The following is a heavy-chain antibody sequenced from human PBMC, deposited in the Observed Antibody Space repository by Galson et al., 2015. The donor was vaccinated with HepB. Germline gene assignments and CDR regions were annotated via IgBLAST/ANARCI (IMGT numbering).Heavy chain of an antibody. CDR3: AKDLMYGEPRVGAFDI. V-gene: IGHV5-51*01. J-gene: IGHJ3*02. CDR1: GYSLTSYW. Sequence: QSGAEVKKPGESLKISCKGSGYSLTSYWIGWVRQMPGIGLEWMGIIYPGDSDTRYSPSFQGQVTISADKSIGTAYLQWSSLKASDTAMYYCAKDLMYGEPRVGAFDIWGQGTMVTVSS. CDR2: IYPGDSDT. D-gene: IGHD3-10*02.